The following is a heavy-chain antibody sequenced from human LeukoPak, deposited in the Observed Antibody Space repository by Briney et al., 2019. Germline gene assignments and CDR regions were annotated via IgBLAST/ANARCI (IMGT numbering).Heavy chain of an antibody. V-gene: IGHV1-69*01. CDR1: GGTFSSYA. CDR2: IIPIFGTA. D-gene: IGHD5-24*01. J-gene: IGHJ3*02. Sequence: SVKASCKASGGTFSSYAISWVRQAPGQGLEWMGGIIPIFGTANYAQKFQGRVTITADESTSTAYMELSSLRSEDTAVYYCARDGDGYNRNDAFDIWGQGTMVTVSS. CDR3: ARDGDGYNRNDAFDI.